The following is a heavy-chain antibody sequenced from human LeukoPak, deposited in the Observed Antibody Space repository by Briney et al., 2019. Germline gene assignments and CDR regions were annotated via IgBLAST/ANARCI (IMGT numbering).Heavy chain of an antibody. J-gene: IGHJ3*02. Sequence: PGGSLRLSCAASGFTFSSYAMSWVRQAPGKGLEWVSLISGDGGSTYYADSVKGRFTISRDNSKNSLYLQMNSLRTEDTALYYCAKDTGGSYAFDIWGQGTMVTVSS. CDR1: GFTFSSYA. CDR3: AKDTGGSYAFDI. D-gene: IGHD1-26*01. CDR2: ISGDGGST. V-gene: IGHV3-43*02.